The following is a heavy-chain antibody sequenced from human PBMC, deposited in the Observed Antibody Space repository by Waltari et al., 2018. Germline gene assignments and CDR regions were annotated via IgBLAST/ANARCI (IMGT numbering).Heavy chain of an antibody. Sequence: EVLLVESGGALVQPGVSLGLSCAASGFSFMGDWMSWVRQAPGKGVARVAKVREDSSGTYYGAQVKGRFSISSDNATNSLFMKMESLRAEDTAVYYWARNLLAPSKNFDYRGQGTLVIVSS. D-gene: IGHD1-26*01. V-gene: IGHV3-7*01. J-gene: IGHJ4*02. CDR3: ARNLLAPSKNFDY. CDR2: VREDSSGT. CDR1: GFSFMGDW.